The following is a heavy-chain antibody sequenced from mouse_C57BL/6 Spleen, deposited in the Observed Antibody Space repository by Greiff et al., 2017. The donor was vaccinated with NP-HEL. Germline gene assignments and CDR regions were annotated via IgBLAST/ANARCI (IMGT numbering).Heavy chain of an antibody. D-gene: IGHD2-2*01. CDR3: ARRVTTTGYYAMDY. CDR2: ISSGSSTI. CDR1: GFTFSDYG. J-gene: IGHJ4*01. Sequence: EVQRVESGGGLVKPGGSLKLSCAASGFTFSDYGMHWVRQAPEKGLEWVAYISSGSSTIYYADTVKGRFTISRDNAKNTLFLQMTSLRSEDTAMYYCARRVTTTGYYAMDYWGQGTSVTVSS. V-gene: IGHV5-17*01.